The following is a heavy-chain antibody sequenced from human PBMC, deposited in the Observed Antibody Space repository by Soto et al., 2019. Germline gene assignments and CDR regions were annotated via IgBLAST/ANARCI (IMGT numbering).Heavy chain of an antibody. CDR2: FDPEDGET. J-gene: IGHJ4*02. Sequence: GASVKVSCKVSGYTLTELSMHWGRQAPGKGLEWMGGFDPEDGETIYAQKFQGRVTMTEDTYTDTAYMELSSLRSEDTAVYYCANRPSGWFDYWGQGTLVTVSS. D-gene: IGHD6-19*01. V-gene: IGHV1-24*01. CDR1: GYTLTELS. CDR3: ANRPSGWFDY.